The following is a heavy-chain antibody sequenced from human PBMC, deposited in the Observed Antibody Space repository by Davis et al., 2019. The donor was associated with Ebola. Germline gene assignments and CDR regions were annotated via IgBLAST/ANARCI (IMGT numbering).Heavy chain of an antibody. J-gene: IGHJ4*02. Sequence: SVKVSCKASGGTFSSYAISWVRQAPGQGLEWMGGIIPIFGTANYAQKFQGRVTMTRDTSISTAYMELSRLRSDDTAVYYCARSSALSYYFDYWGQGTLVTVSS. CDR3: ARSSALSYYFDY. CDR1: GGTFSSYA. CDR2: IIPIFGTA. D-gene: IGHD2/OR15-2a*01. V-gene: IGHV1-69*05.